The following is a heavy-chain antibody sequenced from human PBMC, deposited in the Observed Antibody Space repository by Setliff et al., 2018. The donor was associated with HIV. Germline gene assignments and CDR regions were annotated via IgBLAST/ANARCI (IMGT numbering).Heavy chain of an antibody. CDR2: VDTRGYA. Sequence: SETLSLTCTVSGVSSSSYHWSWLRQSPEKGLEWIGYVDTRGYAYYNPFFESRDTISRDMSKNQFSLRLTSGTAADQAVYFCARDSRGPGNFDFWGQGTLVTVSS. CDR3: ARDSRGPGNFDF. V-gene: IGHV4-4*08. J-gene: IGHJ4*02. CDR1: GVSSSSYH.